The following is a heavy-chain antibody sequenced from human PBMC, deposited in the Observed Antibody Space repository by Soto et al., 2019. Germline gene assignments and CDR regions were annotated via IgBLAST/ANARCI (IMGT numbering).Heavy chain of an antibody. CDR3: AKPALVVPAAIVYYYYYMDV. CDR2: ISGSGGST. Sequence: HPGGSLRLSCAASGFTFSSYAMSWVRQAPGKGLEWVSAISGSGGSTYYADSVKGRFTISRDNSKNTLYLQMNSLRAEDTAVYYCAKPALVVPAAIVYYYYYMDVWGKGTTVTVSS. CDR1: GFTFSSYA. V-gene: IGHV3-23*01. D-gene: IGHD2-2*01. J-gene: IGHJ6*03.